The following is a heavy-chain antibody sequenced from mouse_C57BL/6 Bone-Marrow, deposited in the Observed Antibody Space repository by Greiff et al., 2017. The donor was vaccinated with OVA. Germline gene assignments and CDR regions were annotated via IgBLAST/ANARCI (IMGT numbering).Heavy chain of an antibody. CDR2: IYPRSGNT. CDR1: GYTFTSYG. V-gene: IGHV1-81*01. D-gene: IGHD1-1*01. CDR3: ARSRVYYYGSSYFYFDY. J-gene: IGHJ2*01. Sequence: VQLQQSGAELARPGASVKLSCKASGYTFTSYGISWVKQRTGQGLEWIGEIYPRSGNTYYNEKFKSKATLTVDKSSSTAYMQLSSLTSEDSAVYYCARSRVYYYGSSYFYFDYWGQGTTLTVSS.